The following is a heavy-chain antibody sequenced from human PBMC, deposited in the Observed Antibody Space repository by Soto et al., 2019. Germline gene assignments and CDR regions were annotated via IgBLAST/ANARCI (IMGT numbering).Heavy chain of an antibody. V-gene: IGHV4-4*09. J-gene: IGHJ4*02. D-gene: IGHD3-22*01. Sequence: GPGPRGASETLSLTCSVSGDSMNSEYWTWIRQTPGKGLEWIGYIFPTGTTNYNPSLKSRVIISVDRSKNQFSLDLSSVTAADTAIYYCARCMGYDDSGRFDPTFDRWGQGNRVTVSS. CDR1: GDSMNSEY. CDR2: IFPTGTT. CDR3: ARCMGYDDSGRFDPTFDR.